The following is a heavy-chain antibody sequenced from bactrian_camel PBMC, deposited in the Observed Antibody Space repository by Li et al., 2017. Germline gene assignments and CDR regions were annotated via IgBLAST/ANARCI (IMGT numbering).Heavy chain of an antibody. D-gene: IGHD4*01. CDR3: AKGRSRVYSVYDKYDD. J-gene: IGHJ4*01. V-gene: IGHV3S40*01. CDR2: IYGDDSMT. CDR1: GFTFSNYA. Sequence: VQLVESGGGLVQPGGSLRLSCSASGFTFSNYAMAWVRQAPGEGLEWVSAIYGDDSMTYYADSVKGRTTISRDNSKSMVYLQLNNLKTEDTAMYYCAKGRSRVYSVYDKYDDRGQGTQVTVS.